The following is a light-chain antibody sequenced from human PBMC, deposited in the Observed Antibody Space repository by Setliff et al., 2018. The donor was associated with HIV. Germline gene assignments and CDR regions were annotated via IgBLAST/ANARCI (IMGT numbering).Light chain of an antibody. CDR2: DVN. J-gene: IGLJ1*01. CDR3: CSYARTSPYV. CDR1: NSDVGGYNY. V-gene: IGLV2-14*03. Sequence: QSALAQPASVSGSPGQSITISCTGSNSDVGGYNYVSWYQKNPGTAPKLMIYDVNSRPSGVSNRFSGSKSGNTASLMISGLQAEDEADYHCCSYARTSPYVFGSGTKVTV.